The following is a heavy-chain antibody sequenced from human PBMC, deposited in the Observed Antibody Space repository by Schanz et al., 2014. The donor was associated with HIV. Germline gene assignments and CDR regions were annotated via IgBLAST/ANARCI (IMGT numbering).Heavy chain of an antibody. CDR2: ISGSSGHT. D-gene: IGHD6-6*01. CDR1: GFTFSSYA. J-gene: IGHJ5*02. CDR3: VGHGSSSS. Sequence: EVQLLESGGGLVQPGGSLRLSCAASGFTFSSYAMSWVRQAPGKGLEWVSGISGSSGHTWYADSVKGRFTISRDNSKSTLYLQMNRLRAEDTAVYYCVGHGSSSSWGLGTLVTVSS. V-gene: IGHV3-23*01.